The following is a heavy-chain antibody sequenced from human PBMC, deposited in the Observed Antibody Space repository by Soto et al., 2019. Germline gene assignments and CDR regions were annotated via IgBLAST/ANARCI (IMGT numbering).Heavy chain of an antibody. V-gene: IGHV3-23*01. CDR2: TSGSGGST. J-gene: IGHJ4*02. CDR3: AKDIYSVGVVLYDY. Sequence: TGGSLRLSCAAPGFTFSSYAMSWARQAPGKVLEWVSATSGSGGSTYYADSVKGRFTISRDNSKNTLYLQMNSLRAEDTAVYYCAKDIYSVGVVLYDYWGQGTLVTVSS. CDR1: GFTFSSYA. D-gene: IGHD2-15*01.